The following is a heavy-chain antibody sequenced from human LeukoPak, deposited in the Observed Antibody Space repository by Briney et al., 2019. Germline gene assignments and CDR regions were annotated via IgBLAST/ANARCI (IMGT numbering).Heavy chain of an antibody. J-gene: IGHJ4*02. CDR1: GFTFSDYY. V-gene: IGHV3-11*06. Sequence: GGSLRLSCAASGFTFSDYYMSWIRQAPGKGLEWVSYISRNSYTNYADSVKGRFTVSRDNAKNSLYLQMASLRAEDTAVYYCARMGIAAVGAYYFDYWGQGTLVAVSS. CDR3: ARMGIAAVGAYYFDY. CDR2: ISRNSYT. D-gene: IGHD6-13*01.